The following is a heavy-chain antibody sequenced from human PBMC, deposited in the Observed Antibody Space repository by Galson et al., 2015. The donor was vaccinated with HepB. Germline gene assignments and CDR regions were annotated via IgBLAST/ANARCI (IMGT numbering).Heavy chain of an antibody. CDR1: GFTSGLTFSSYA. J-gene: IGHJ6*03. V-gene: IGHV3-23*01. Sequence: SLRLSCAASGFTSGLTFSSYAMSWVRQAPGKGLQWVSTISSSGGTTYYADSVEGRFTISRDNSKNTVYLQMNSLRAEDTAVYYCAKAASRGGYYYYYMDVWGIGTTVTVSS. CDR2: ISSSGGTT. CDR3: AKAASRGGYYYYYMDV.